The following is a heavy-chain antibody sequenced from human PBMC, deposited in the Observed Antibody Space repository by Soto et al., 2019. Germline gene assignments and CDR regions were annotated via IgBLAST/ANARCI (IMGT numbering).Heavy chain of an antibody. D-gene: IGHD3-10*01. Sequence: SCKASGYTFTSYAMHWVRQAPGKGLEWVAIILHDGNNKYYADSVKGRFTISRDNSKNTLYLQMNSLRTEDTAIYYCARDDEGGSYCDLGYPGQGTLVTVSS. J-gene: IGHJ4*02. V-gene: IGHV3-30-3*01. CDR3: ARDDEGGSYCDLGY. CDR1: GYTFTSYA. CDR2: ILHDGNNK.